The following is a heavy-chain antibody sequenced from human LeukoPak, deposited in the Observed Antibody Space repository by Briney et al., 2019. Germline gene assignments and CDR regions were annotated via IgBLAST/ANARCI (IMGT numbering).Heavy chain of an antibody. Sequence: SETLSLTCTVSGYSISSGYYWGWIRQPPGKGLEWIGSIYHSGSTYYNPSLKSRVTISVDTSKNQFSLKLGSVTAADTAVYYCAREWGWGSGYYYGFDYWGQGTLVTVSS. D-gene: IGHD3-22*01. CDR1: GYSISSGYY. J-gene: IGHJ4*02. CDR2: IYHSGST. V-gene: IGHV4-38-2*02. CDR3: AREWGWGSGYYYGFDY.